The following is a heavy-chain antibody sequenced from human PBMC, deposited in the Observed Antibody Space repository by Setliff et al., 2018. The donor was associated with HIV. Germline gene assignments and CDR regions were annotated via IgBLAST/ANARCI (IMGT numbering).Heavy chain of an antibody. CDR3: ARGRRSSGWYVYH. Sequence: SETLSLTCAVYGGPLRGHYWSWIRQPPGQGLEWIGETSHSGKTNYNPSLKSRVTISVDTSTNQFSLKLSSVPAADTAVYYCARGRRSSGWYVYHWGQGTLVTVSS. V-gene: IGHV4-34*01. CDR2: TSHSGKT. CDR1: GGPLRGHY. D-gene: IGHD6-19*01. J-gene: IGHJ4*02.